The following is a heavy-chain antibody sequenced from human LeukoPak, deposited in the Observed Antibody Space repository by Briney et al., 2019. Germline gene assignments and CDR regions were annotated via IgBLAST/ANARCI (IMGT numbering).Heavy chain of an antibody. CDR1: GNTLRELP. V-gene: IGHV1-24*01. CDR2: FDPENAEI. CDR3: ATRGSDFWSGFDY. D-gene: IGHD3-3*01. J-gene: IGHJ4*02. Sequence: GASVKVSCKLSGNTLRELPIQWVRQAGGKGLEWMAGFDPENAEIVYAQKFQGRVTMTEDTSTNTAYLELTSLTSDDTALYYCATRGSDFWSGFDYWGQGTQVTVSS.